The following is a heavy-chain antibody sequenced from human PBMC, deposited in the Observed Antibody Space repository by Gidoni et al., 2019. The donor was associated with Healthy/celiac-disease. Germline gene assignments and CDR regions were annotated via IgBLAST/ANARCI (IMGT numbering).Heavy chain of an antibody. J-gene: IGHJ4*02. CDR1: GGSLSSRSYY. V-gene: IGHV4-39*01. D-gene: IGHD6-19*01. CDR3: ARRIAVAGTADY. CDR2: IYYSGST. Sequence: QLQLQESGPGLVKPSETLSLTCTVSGGSLSSRSYYWGWFRQPPGKGLAWIGRIYYSGSTYYNPSLKSRVTISVDTSKNQFSLKLSSVTAADTAVYYCARRIAVAGTADYWGQGTLVTVSS.